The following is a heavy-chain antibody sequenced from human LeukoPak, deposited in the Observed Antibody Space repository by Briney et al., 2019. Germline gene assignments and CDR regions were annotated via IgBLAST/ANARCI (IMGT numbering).Heavy chain of an antibody. J-gene: IGHJ4*02. Sequence: PGESLKISCKRSGYIFTNTWIGWVGQLPGKGLDGMGVIYRGDSHTRDSPSFEGQVTMSVDKSISTAYLQWSSLKASDTAMYYCARQTRDGSGSRGYSFGFWGQGTLVTVSS. D-gene: IGHD3-10*01. V-gene: IGHV5-51*01. CDR3: ARQTRDGSGSRGYSFGF. CDR2: IYRGDSHT. CDR1: GYIFTNTW.